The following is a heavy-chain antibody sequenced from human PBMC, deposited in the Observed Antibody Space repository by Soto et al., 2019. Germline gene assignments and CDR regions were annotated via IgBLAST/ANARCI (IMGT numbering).Heavy chain of an antibody. J-gene: IGHJ4*01. D-gene: IGHD3-3*01. CDR3: VRGTSDHKLRLVEWPYGDY. CDR2: IYSGHTT. V-gene: IGHV3-53*01. CDR1: GFIVSSNQ. Sequence: EVQLVESGGGLIQPGGSLRLSCVASGFIVSSNQMSWVRQAPGKGLEWVSVIYSGHTTYYADSVEGRFTISRDDSKNTLYLQMNSLGAEDTAVYSGVRGTSDHKLRLVEWPYGDYWGHGALVAVSS.